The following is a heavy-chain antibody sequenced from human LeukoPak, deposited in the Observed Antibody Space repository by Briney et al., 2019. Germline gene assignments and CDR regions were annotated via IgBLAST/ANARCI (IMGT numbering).Heavy chain of an antibody. CDR3: ARGGYDFWSGYSLYYYMDV. CDR1: GGTFSSYA. Sequence: GSSVKVSCKASGGTFSSYAISWVRQAPGQGLEWMGGIIPIFGTANYAQKFQGRVTITADESTSTAYMELSSLRSEDTAVYYCARGGYDFWSGYSLYYYMDVWGKGTTVTVSS. J-gene: IGHJ6*03. D-gene: IGHD3-3*01. CDR2: IIPIFGTA. V-gene: IGHV1-69*01.